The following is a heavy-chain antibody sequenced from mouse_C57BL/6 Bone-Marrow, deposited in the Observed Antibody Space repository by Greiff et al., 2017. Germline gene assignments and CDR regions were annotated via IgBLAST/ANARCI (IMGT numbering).Heavy chain of an antibody. J-gene: IGHJ2*01. CDR2: ILPGSGST. Sequence: QVQLQQSGAELMKPGASVKLSCKATGYTFTGYWIEWVKQRPGHGLEWIGEILPGSGSTNYNEKFKGKATFTADTPSNTAYMQLSSLTTEDYAIYYCAGRYYGSYYFDYWGQGTTLTVSS. CDR1: GYTFTGYW. CDR3: AGRYYGSYYFDY. V-gene: IGHV1-9*01. D-gene: IGHD1-1*01.